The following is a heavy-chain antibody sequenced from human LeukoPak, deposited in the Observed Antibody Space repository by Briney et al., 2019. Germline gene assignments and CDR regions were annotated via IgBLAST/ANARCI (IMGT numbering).Heavy chain of an antibody. V-gene: IGHV4-39*02. CDR1: GGSISSSSYY. CDR2: IYYSGST. D-gene: IGHD4-17*01. J-gene: IGHJ4*02. CDR3: ARRIGNGDYPYYFDY. Sequence: SETLSLTCTVSGGSISSSSYYWGWIRQPPGKGLEWIGSIYYSGSTYYNPSLKSRVTISVDTSKNHLSLKLSSVTAADTAVYYCARRIGNGDYPYYFDYWGQGTLVTVCS.